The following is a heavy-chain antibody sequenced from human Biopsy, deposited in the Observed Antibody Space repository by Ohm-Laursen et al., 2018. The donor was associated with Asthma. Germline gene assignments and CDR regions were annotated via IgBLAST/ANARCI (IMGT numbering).Heavy chain of an antibody. J-gene: IGHJ4*02. CDR1: GYSLTDLS. D-gene: IGHD4-17*01. Sequence: SVKVSCKISGYSLTDLSMHWVRQAPGQGPEWMGGHDHEEGGTVDARRFQGRVTMTEDTSTDTAYMELSSLSSDDTAMYYCASDFPKDYVRYNFQFWGQGTLVTVSS. CDR2: HDHEEGGT. V-gene: IGHV1-24*01. CDR3: ASDFPKDYVRYNFQF.